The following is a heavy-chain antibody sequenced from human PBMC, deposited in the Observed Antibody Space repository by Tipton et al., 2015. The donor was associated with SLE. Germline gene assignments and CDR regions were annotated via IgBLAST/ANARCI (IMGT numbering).Heavy chain of an antibody. J-gene: IGHJ3*02. CDR3: ARQSGRYSGYDWAPDAFDI. CDR2: IYYSGST. Sequence: LRLSCTVSGGSISSSSYYWGWIRQPPGKGLEWIGSIYYSGSTCYNPSLQSRVTISVDTSKNQFSLKLSSVTAADTAVYYCARQSGRYSGYDWAPDAFDIWGQGTMVTVSS. CDR1: GGSISSSSYY. D-gene: IGHD5-12*01. V-gene: IGHV4-39*01.